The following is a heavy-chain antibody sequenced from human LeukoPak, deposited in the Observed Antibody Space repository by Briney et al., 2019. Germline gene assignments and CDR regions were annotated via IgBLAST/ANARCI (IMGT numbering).Heavy chain of an antibody. V-gene: IGHV1-18*01. J-gene: IGHJ4*02. CDR3: ARDKGWPNSGGYHPFDY. CDR1: GYTFISYG. Sequence: ASVKVSCKSSGYTFISYGITWVRPAPAQGRAGMGWISAYNGNTNYAQKVQGRVTMTTDTSTSTAYMELRSLRSDDTAVYYCARDKGWPNSGGYHPFDYWGQGTLVTVSS. D-gene: IGHD6-19*01. CDR2: ISAYNGNT.